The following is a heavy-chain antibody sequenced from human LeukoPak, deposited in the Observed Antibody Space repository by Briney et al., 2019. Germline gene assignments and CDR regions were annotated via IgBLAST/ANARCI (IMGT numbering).Heavy chain of an antibody. V-gene: IGHV4-39*01. Sequence: PSETLSLTCTVSGGSISSTNFYWGWIRQPPGKGLEWIGSIYYSRSVYYNPSLGSRVTISVDTSNNQLSLKLSSVTAADTAVYYCALKWLATFDWYFPLWGRGTLVTVSS. CDR1: GGSISSTNFY. CDR2: IYYSRSV. J-gene: IGHJ2*01. D-gene: IGHD6-19*01. CDR3: ALKWLATFDWYFPL.